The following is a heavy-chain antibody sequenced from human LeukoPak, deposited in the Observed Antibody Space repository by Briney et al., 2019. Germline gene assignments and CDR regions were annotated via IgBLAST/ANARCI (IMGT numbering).Heavy chain of an antibody. V-gene: IGHV4-4*09. CDR1: GGSISGYF. D-gene: IGHD1-1*01. CDR2: IHTIET. CDR3: ARGRYSRRFFDY. J-gene: IGHJ4*02. Sequence: SETLSLTCTISGGSISGYFGTWIRQASGKGLEWIGYIHTIETKYNPSLQSRVSMSIDTSKNQFSLKLSSVTAADTAVYYCARGRYSRRFFDYWGQGTLVTVSS.